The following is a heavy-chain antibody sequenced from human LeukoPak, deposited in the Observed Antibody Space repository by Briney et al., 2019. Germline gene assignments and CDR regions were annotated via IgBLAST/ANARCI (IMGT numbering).Heavy chain of an antibody. V-gene: IGHV4-59*01. CDR2: IYYSGST. Sequence: SETLSLTCTVSGGSISSYYWSRIRQPPGKGLEWIGYIYYSGSTNYNPSLKSRVTISVDTSKNQFSLKLSSVTAADTAVYYCARDAGYYGSGSLDVWGKGTTVTVSS. CDR1: GGSISSYY. D-gene: IGHD3-10*01. CDR3: ARDAGYYGSGSLDV. J-gene: IGHJ6*04.